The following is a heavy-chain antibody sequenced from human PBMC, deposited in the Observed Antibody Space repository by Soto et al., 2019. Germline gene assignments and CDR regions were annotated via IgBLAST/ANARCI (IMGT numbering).Heavy chain of an antibody. V-gene: IGHV4-34*01. CDR1: GGSFSGYY. CDR2: INHSGST. CDR3: APRYCSSTSCGLGFDP. J-gene: IGHJ5*02. Sequence: QVQLQQWGAGLLKPSETLSLTCAVYGGSFSGYYWSWIRQPPGKGLEWIGEINHSGSTNYNPSLKSRVTISVDTSKNQFSLKLSSVTAADTAVYYCAPRYCSSTSCGLGFDPWGQGTLVTVSS. D-gene: IGHD2-2*01.